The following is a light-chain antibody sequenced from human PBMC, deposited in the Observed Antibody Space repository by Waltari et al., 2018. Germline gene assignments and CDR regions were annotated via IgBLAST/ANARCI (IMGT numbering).Light chain of an antibody. CDR1: QSVSSY. Sequence: EIVLTQSPATLSLSPGERATLSCRASQSVSSYLAWYQQKPGQAPRLRIYDASNRATGIPARFSGSWSGTDFTLTISSLEPEDFAVYYCQQRSNWPPITFGQGTRLEIK. CDR3: QQRSNWPPIT. CDR2: DAS. J-gene: IGKJ5*01. V-gene: IGKV3-11*01.